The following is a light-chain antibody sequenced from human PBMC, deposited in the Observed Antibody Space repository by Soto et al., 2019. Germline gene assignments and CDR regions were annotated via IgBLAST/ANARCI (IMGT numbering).Light chain of an antibody. CDR3: AAWDDSLSVGV. V-gene: IGLV1-47*01. J-gene: IGLJ3*02. CDR2: RND. Sequence: SVLTQPPSASGTPGQRVTISCSGSSSNIGNNYVYWYQHLPGTAPRLLIFRNDERPSGVPDRFSGSKSGTSVFLAISGLRSEDEAVYYCAAWDDSLSVGVFGGGTKVTVL. CDR1: SSNIGNNY.